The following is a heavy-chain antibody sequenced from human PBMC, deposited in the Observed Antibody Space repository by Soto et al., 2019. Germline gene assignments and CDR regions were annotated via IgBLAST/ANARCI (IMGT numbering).Heavy chain of an antibody. V-gene: IGHV1-46*03. Sequence: QVQLVQSGAEVTKPGASVKVSCKASGYTFTSYYMHWVRQAPGQGLEWMGIINPGGGSTRYAQKFQGRVTMNRDTSTSTIYMEVSSLRSEDKAVYYCATYCSGGTCPPGTWNWGQGTMVTVSS. CDR1: GYTFTSYY. CDR2: INPGGGST. D-gene: IGHD2-15*01. CDR3: ATYCSGGTCPPGTWN. J-gene: IGHJ3*01.